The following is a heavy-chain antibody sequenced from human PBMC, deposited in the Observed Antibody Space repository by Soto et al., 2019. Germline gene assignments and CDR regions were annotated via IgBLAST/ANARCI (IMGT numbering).Heavy chain of an antibody. CDR3: ASVHYYGSDVFDS. D-gene: IGHD3-10*01. CDR2: MNADGTTV. V-gene: IGHV3-74*01. Sequence: EVQLVESGGGPVQPGGSLRLSCAASGFYFNKYWMHWVHQPPGKGLQWVSRMNADGTTVTYAEAVKGRFAMSRDNAKNTLYLEMNSLSAEDTAVYYCASVHYYGSDVFDSWGQGTLVTVSS. CDR1: GFYFNKYW. J-gene: IGHJ4*02.